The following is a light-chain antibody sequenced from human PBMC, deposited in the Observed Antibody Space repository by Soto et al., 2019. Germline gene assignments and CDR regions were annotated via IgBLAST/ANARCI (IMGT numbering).Light chain of an antibody. CDR3: QHYNTYSST. CDR1: QSVSYW. CDR2: DAS. V-gene: IGKV1-5*01. Sequence: DIQMTQSPSTLSTSVGARVTITCRASQSVSYWLAWYQQKPGKGPNLLIYDASILASGVPSRFSGGGFGTEFTLTISSLQPDDSAIYYCQHYNTYSSTFGPGTKVEIK. J-gene: IGKJ3*01.